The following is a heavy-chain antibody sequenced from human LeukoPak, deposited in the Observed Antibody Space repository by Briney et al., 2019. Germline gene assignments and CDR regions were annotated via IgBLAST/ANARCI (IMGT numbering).Heavy chain of an antibody. J-gene: IGHJ5*02. CDR3: ARDRAEGKTWVEFDP. CDR2: IYSDGVT. CDR1: GFIVNSYA. V-gene: IGHV3-66*02. Sequence: PGGSLRLSCAASGFIVNSYAMSWVRQAPGKGLAWVSLIYSDGVTQYADSVKGRFTISTDNSKNTLYLQMNSLRDEDTAVYFCARDRAEGKTWVEFDPWGQGTLVTVSS.